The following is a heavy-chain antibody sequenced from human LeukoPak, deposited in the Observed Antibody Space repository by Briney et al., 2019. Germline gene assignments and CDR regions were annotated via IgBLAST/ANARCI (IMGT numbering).Heavy chain of an antibody. CDR3: ARVGYSAQVDY. J-gene: IGHJ4*02. CDR2: INSDGSST. V-gene: IGHV3-74*01. CDR1: GFTFSSYW. D-gene: IGHD4-23*01. Sequence: GGSPRLSCAASGFTFSSYWMHWVRQAPGKGLVWVSRINSDGSSTSYADSVKGRFTISRDNAKNTLYLQMNSLRAEDTAVYYCARVGYSAQVDYWGQGNLVTVTS.